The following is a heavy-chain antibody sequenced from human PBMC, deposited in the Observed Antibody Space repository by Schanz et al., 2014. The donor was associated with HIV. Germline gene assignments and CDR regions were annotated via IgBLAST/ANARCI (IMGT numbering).Heavy chain of an antibody. V-gene: IGHV3-9*01. D-gene: IGHD3-10*01. CDR2: ISWNSGNM. CDR3: VKDSGTMIRGARWFDP. J-gene: IGHJ5*02. Sequence: EAQLVESGGGLVQPGRSLRLSCVVSGFTFDDFAMHWVRQTPGKGLEWVSGISWNSGNMVYADSVKGRFTISRDNAMDSLYLQMNSLRVEDTALYYCVKDSGTMIRGARWFDPWGQGTLVTVSS. CDR1: GFTFDDFA.